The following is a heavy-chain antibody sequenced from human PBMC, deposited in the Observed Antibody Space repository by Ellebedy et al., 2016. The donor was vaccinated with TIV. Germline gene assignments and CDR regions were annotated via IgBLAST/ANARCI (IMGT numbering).Heavy chain of an antibody. V-gene: IGHV3-48*04. Sequence: GGSLRLSCTASGFTLTPYAMNWVRQAPGKGLEWISYISGSSITLYYSDSVKGRFTISRGNAQNSLYLQLNGLRADDTAVYFCARDMAWGNERVNDAFDIWGHGTLVIVSS. CDR3: ARDMAWGNERVNDAFDI. CDR2: ISGSSITL. D-gene: IGHD7-27*01. CDR1: GFTLTPYA. J-gene: IGHJ3*02.